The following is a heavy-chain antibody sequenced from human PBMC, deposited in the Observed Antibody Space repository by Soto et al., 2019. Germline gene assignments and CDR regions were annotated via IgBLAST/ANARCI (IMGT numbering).Heavy chain of an antibody. CDR2: ISSGGTTK. CDR3: AKDYLGSSNVFDV. D-gene: IGHD2-2*01. J-gene: IGHJ3*01. V-gene: IGHV3-30*18. Sequence: GGSLRLSCVASGFTFSNYDFHWVGRTPGKGLQWMAAISSGGTTKNYAESVKGRFFISRDNSRNTVFLHMNSVRDEDTALYYCAKDYLGSSNVFDVWGRGTVVTVSS. CDR1: GFTFSNYD.